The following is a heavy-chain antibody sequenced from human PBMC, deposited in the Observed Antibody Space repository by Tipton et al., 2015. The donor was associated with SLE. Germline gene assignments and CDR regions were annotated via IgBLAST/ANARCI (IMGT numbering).Heavy chain of an antibody. D-gene: IGHD1-14*01. J-gene: IGHJ4*02. CDR2: IYPSGST. CDR1: GGSFSSANYL. CDR3: ARGAKPSFDY. V-gene: IGHV4-61*02. Sequence: LRLSCTVSGGSFSSANYLWTWIRQPAGKGLEWIGRIYPSGSTNYNPSLKSRVTISLDTSKNQFSLNLSSVTAADTAVYFCARGAKPSFDYWGQGTLATVSS.